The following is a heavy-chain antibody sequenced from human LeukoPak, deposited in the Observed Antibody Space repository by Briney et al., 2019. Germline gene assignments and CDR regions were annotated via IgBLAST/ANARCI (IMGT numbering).Heavy chain of an antibody. CDR2: MNLNSGNT. V-gene: IGHV1-8*03. CDR3: SNGRVPGASDY. CDR1: GYTFTSYD. Sequence: ASVKLCCSASGYTFTSYDINWVRQATGPGLEGRGWMNLNSGNTGYAQKFPGRVTITRTTSMSRAYMDLRSLRSEGTALSCRSNGRVPGASDYWGQGTLVTVSS. D-gene: IGHD2-2*01. J-gene: IGHJ4*02.